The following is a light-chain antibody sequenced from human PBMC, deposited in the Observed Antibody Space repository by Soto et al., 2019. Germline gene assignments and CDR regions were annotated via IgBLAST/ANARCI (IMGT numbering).Light chain of an antibody. CDR1: HDISNF. Sequence: DIQVTQSPSSLSVSVGDSITITCQTSHDISNFLNWYQQKPGKVPKLLIYDASKLEAGVPSRFSGSGSGKDFTFTITSLQAEDFATYYCQQYDNVPPNTFGQGTKLEIK. V-gene: IGKV1-33*01. CDR3: QQYDNVPPNT. CDR2: DAS. J-gene: IGKJ2*01.